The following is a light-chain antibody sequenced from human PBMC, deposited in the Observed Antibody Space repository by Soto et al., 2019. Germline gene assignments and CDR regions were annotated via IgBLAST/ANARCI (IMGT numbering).Light chain of an antibody. CDR2: EGS. CDR3: CSYADSSTSVI. V-gene: IGLV2-23*01. J-gene: IGLJ2*01. CDR1: SSDVGSYHL. Sequence: QSVLTQPASVSASPGQSITISCTGTSSDVGSYHLVSWYQQYPGKAPKLIIYEGSKRPSGVSNRFSGSKSGNTASLTISGLQAEDEADYYCCSYADSSTSVIFGGGTKLTVL.